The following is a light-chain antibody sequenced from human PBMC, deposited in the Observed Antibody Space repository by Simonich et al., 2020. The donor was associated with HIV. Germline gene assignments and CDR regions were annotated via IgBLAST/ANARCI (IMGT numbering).Light chain of an antibody. CDR2: GAS. CDR3: QQYNNWPLT. Sequence: EIVMTQSPATLSVSPGERATLSCRASQSVSSNLAWYQQKPGQAPRLRIYGASTRANGIPARFRGSGSGTEFTLTISSMQSEDFAVYYCQQYNNWPLTFGGGTKVEIK. J-gene: IGKJ4*01. V-gene: IGKV3-15*01. CDR1: QSVSSN.